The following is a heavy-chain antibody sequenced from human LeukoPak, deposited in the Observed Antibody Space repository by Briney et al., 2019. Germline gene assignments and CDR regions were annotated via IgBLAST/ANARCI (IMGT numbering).Heavy chain of an antibody. Sequence: GGSLRLSCAASGFTFSIYAMSWVRQAPGKGLEWVSAISGGGGTTYYADSVKGRFTISRDSSKNTLYLQMNSLRAEDTAVYYCAKGSLMGGWFWGQGTLVTVSS. D-gene: IGHD6-19*01. CDR2: ISGGGGTT. V-gene: IGHV3-23*01. J-gene: IGHJ4*02. CDR3: AKGSLMGGWF. CDR1: GFTFSIYA.